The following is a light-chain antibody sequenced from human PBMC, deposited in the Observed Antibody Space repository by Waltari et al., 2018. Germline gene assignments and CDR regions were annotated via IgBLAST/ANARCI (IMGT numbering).Light chain of an antibody. CDR3: QQSYSALWT. J-gene: IGKJ1*01. Sequence: DIQMTQSPSSLSASVGDRVTITCRASQRISTYLIWYQHKPGKAPNLLISGASTLQSGVPSRFSGSGSGTEFTLTINSLQPDDFATYYCQQSYSALWTFGQGTKVEIK. V-gene: IGKV1-39*01. CDR2: GAS. CDR1: QRISTY.